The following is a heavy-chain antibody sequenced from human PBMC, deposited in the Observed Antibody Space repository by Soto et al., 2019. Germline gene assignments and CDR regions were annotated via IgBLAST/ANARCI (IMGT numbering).Heavy chain of an antibody. J-gene: IGHJ4*02. Sequence: PGGSRRRSCAASGFTFTIHAMSWVRRAPGKWLECVSAIGAGSTPVYADSVKGRFTISRDNSKNRLYLQMNSLGVEHTAVYYCTRPSGNDQAGRNFDSWGQGXLVTVYS. V-gene: IGHV3-23*01. CDR3: TRPSGNDQAGRNFDS. CDR2: IGAGSTP. D-gene: IGHD1-1*01. CDR1: GFTFTIHA.